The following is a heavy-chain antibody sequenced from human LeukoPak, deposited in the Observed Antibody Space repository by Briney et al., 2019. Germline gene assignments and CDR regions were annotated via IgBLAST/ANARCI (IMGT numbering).Heavy chain of an antibody. CDR2: IIPIFGTA. D-gene: IGHD5-12*01. CDR1: GGTFSSYA. CDR3: ARGRRRYSGYDSFDY. J-gene: IGHJ4*02. Sequence: SVKVSCKASGGTFSSYAISWVRQAPGQGLEWMGGIIPIFGTANYAQKFQGRVTITADESTSTAYMELSSLRSEDTAVYYCARGRRRYSGYDSFDYWGQGTLVTVPS. V-gene: IGHV1-69*13.